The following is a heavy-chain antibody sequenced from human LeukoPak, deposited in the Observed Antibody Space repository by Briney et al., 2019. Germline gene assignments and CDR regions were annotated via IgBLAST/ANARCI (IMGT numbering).Heavy chain of an antibody. J-gene: IGHJ6*03. CDR1: GGSISSSSYY. CDR3: ARASYSSGWRYYYYYYMDV. CDR2: IYYSGST. Sequence: PSETLSLTCTVSGGSISSSSYYWGWIRQPPGKGLEWIGSIYYSGSTYYNPSLKSRVTISVDTSKNQFSLKLSSVTAADTAVYYCARASYSSGWRYYYYYYMDVWGKGTTVTVSS. D-gene: IGHD6-19*01. V-gene: IGHV4-39*07.